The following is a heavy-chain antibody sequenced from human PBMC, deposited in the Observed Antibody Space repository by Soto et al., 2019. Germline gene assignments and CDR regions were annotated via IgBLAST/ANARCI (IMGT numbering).Heavy chain of an antibody. CDR1: GRSISNYY. V-gene: IGHV4-59*08. J-gene: IGHJ3*02. Sequence: SETLSLTCAVSGRSISNYYWTWIRQSPGKGLGWIGFIYSSGNTKYNPSLTSRVTISLDTSKSHFSLRLTSVTAADTAVYYCARRHVVVVSATRGDAFDIWGQGTMVT. D-gene: IGHD2-15*01. CDR2: IYSSGNT. CDR3: ARRHVVVVSATRGDAFDI.